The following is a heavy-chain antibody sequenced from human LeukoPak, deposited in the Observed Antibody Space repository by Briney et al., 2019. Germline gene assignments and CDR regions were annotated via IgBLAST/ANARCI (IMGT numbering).Heavy chain of an antibody. J-gene: IGHJ4*02. CDR3: ARDMITFGGVIANHDY. V-gene: IGHV3-21*01. Sequence: GGSLRLSCAASGFTFSSYSMNWVRQAPGKGLEWVSSISSSSSYIYYADSVKGRFTISRDNAKNSLYLQMNSLRAEDTAVYYCARDMITFGGVIANHDYWGQGTLVTVSS. CDR2: ISSSSSYI. D-gene: IGHD3-16*02. CDR1: GFTFSSYS.